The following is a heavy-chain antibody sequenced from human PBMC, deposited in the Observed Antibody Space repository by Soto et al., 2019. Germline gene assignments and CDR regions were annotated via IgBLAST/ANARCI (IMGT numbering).Heavy chain of an antibody. CDR2: IYYSGST. Sequence: PSETLSLTCTVSGGSISSYYWSWIRQPPGKGLEWIGYIYYSGSTNYNPSLKSRVTISVDTSKNQFSLKLSSVTAADTAVYYCARDGGRAAAGLGVWGKGTTVTVSS. V-gene: IGHV4-59*01. D-gene: IGHD6-13*01. CDR3: ARDGGRAAAGLGV. J-gene: IGHJ6*04. CDR1: GGSISSYY.